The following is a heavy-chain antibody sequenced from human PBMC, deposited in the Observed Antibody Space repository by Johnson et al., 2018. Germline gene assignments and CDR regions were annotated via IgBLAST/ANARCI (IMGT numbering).Heavy chain of an antibody. D-gene: IGHD6-19*01. J-gene: IGHJ6*02. V-gene: IGHV1-69*01. CDR2: IIPIFGTA. CDR1: GGTFSSYA. Sequence: QVQLVESGAEVKKPGSSVKVSCKASGGTFSSYAISWVRQAPGQGLEWMGGIIPIFGTANYAQKFQGRVTITADESTSTAYMELSRLRSEDTAVSYWARDTEQGLAEAYSYGMDVWGQGTTVTVSS. CDR3: ARDTEQGLAEAYSYGMDV.